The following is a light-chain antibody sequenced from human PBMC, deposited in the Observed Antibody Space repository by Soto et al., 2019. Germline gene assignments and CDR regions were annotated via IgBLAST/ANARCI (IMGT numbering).Light chain of an antibody. J-gene: IGKJ1*01. CDR1: QSVSSN. Sequence: EIVLTQSPATLSLSPGERATLSCRASQSVSSNLAWYQQKPGQAPRLLIYGASTRATGIPARFSGSGSGTEFTLTISGLQSEDFAVYYCQQYNNWPWTFGQGTKVDIK. CDR2: GAS. CDR3: QQYNNWPWT. V-gene: IGKV3-15*01.